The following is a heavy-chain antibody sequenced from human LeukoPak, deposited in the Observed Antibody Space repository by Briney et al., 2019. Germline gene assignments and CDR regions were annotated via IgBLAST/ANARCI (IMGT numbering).Heavy chain of an antibody. J-gene: IGHJ6*03. D-gene: IGHD6-6*01. CDR1: GATFSSYA. CDR2: LIPTFRTT. V-gene: IGHV1-69*13. Sequence: SVKVSCKASGATFSSYAVSWVRQAPGRGLEWMGGLIPTFRTTNYAQKFQGRVTITADESTNTAYMELSSLNSEDTAVYYCASVLSNSSIRDSYYYYLDVWGKGTTVTVSS. CDR3: ASVLSNSSIRDSYYYYLDV.